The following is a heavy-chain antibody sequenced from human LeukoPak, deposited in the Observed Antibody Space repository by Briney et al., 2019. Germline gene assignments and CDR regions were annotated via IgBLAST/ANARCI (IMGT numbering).Heavy chain of an antibody. CDR3: ARDVRLKGQVVPTTYYYMDV. CDR2: IYYSGSI. J-gene: IGHJ6*03. CDR1: GGSISSSSYY. V-gene: IGHV4-39*07. D-gene: IGHD2-2*01. Sequence: SETLSLTCTVSGGSISSSSYYWDWIRQPPGKGLEWIGSIYYSGSIYYNLSLKSRVTISVDTSKNQFSLKLSSVTAADTAVYYCARDVRLKGQVVPTTYYYMDVWGKGTTVTVSS.